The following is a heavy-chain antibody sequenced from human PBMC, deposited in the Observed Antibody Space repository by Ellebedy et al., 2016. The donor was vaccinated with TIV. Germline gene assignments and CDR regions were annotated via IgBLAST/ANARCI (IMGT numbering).Heavy chain of an antibody. CDR3: ARGAVAGTGGFDY. Sequence: GGSLRLXCAASGFTFDDYAMHWVRQAPGKGLEWVSGISWNSGSIGYADSVKGRFTISRDNAKNSLYLQMNSLRAEDTALYYCARGAVAGTGGFDYWGQGTLVTVSS. V-gene: IGHV3-9*01. J-gene: IGHJ4*02. CDR1: GFTFDDYA. CDR2: ISWNSGSI. D-gene: IGHD6-19*01.